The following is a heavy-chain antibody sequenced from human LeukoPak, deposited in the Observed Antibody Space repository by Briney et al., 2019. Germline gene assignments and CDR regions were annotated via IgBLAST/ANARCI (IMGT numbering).Heavy chain of an antibody. CDR3: ARGSLRAYSSSWYYY. V-gene: IGHV4-34*01. CDR2: INHSGST. D-gene: IGHD6-13*01. Sequence: PSETLSLTCAVYGGSFSGYYWSWIRQPPGKGLEWIGEINHSGSTNYNPSLKSRVTISVDTSKNQFSLKLSSVTAADTAVYYCARGSLRAYSSSWYYYWGQGTLVTVSS. CDR1: GGSFSGYY. J-gene: IGHJ4*02.